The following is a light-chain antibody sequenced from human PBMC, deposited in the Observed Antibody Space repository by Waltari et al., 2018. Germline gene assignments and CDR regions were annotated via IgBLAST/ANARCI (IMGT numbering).Light chain of an antibody. V-gene: IGKV1-5*03. J-gene: IGKJ1*01. CDR3: HQYSTFSGT. Sequence: DIQMTQSPSTLSASVGDKVTITCRASQTINNWLAWYQLKPGKAPRLLIYDVSTLESGVPSRFSGSGSETEFTLTISSLQPDDFASYFCHQYSTFSGTFGQGTKVEVK. CDR1: QTINNW. CDR2: DVS.